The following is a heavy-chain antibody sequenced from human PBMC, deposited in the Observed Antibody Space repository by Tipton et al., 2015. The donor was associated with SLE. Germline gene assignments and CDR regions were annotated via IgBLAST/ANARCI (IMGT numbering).Heavy chain of an antibody. V-gene: IGHV4-31*03. J-gene: IGHJ3*02. CDR3: ARGGAVAGRPLLVDI. CDR1: GGSIRSGGYF. Sequence: GLVKPSETLSLTCTVSGGSIRSGGYFWSWIRQHPGKGLEWIGDIHYSGSTYYNPSLKSRVTISSDTPKNQFSLQLNSVTPEDTAVYYCARGGAVAGRPLLVDIWGQGTMVTVSS. D-gene: IGHD6-19*01. CDR2: IHYSGST.